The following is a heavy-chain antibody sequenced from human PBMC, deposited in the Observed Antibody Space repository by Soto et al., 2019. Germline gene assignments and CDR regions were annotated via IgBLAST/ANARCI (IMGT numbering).Heavy chain of an antibody. CDR3: AVGSVDIVPTGMKPFDP. Sequence: QVQLVQSGAEVKKPGSSVKVSCKASGGTFSNYAISWVRQAPGQGLEWMGGIIPIFGTANYAQKFQGRVTITADESTSKAYMELSSLRSEDTAIYYGAVGSVDIVPTGMKPFDPWGQGTLVTVSS. J-gene: IGHJ5*02. V-gene: IGHV1-69*12. CDR1: GGTFSNYA. CDR2: IIPIFGTA. D-gene: IGHD5-12*01.